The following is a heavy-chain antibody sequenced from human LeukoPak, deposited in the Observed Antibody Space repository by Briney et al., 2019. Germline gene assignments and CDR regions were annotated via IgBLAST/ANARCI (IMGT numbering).Heavy chain of an antibody. CDR3: ARVTVAATRVYYFDY. CDR1: GYTFTGYY. V-gene: IGHV1-2*02. D-gene: IGHD2-15*01. Sequence: GASVTVSFKASGYTFTGYYMHWARQAPGQGLEWMGWINPNSGGTNYAQKFQGRVTMTRDTSISTAYMELSRLRSDDTAVYYCARVTVAATRVYYFDYWGQGTLVTVSS. CDR2: INPNSGGT. J-gene: IGHJ4*02.